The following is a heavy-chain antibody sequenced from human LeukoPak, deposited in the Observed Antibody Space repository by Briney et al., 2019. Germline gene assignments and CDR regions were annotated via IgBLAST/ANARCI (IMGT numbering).Heavy chain of an antibody. CDR1: GYTFTNYA. CDR2: INTNAGNP. J-gene: IGHJ4*02. Sequence: ASVKVSCKASGYTFTNYAMNWVRQAPGQGLEWMGWINTNAGNPTYAQGFTGRFVFSLDTSVSTAYLQISSLKAEDTAVYYCARSARDSSGYYFIRWGQGTLVTVSS. CDR3: ARSARDSSGYYFIR. V-gene: IGHV7-4-1*02. D-gene: IGHD3-22*01.